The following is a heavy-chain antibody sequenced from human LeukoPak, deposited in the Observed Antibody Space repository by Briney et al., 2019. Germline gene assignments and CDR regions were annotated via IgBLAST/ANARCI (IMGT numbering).Heavy chain of an antibody. CDR1: GYTFTSYG. D-gene: IGHD2-2*01. CDR2: ISAYNGNT. J-gene: IGHJ4*02. Sequence: GASVKVSCKASGYTFTSYGISWVRQAPGPGLEWMGWISAYNGNTNYAQKLQGRVTMTTDTSTSTAYMELRSLRPDATAVYYCARDGDLVVPAALYYFDYWGQGTLVTVSS. CDR3: ARDGDLVVPAALYYFDY. V-gene: IGHV1-18*01.